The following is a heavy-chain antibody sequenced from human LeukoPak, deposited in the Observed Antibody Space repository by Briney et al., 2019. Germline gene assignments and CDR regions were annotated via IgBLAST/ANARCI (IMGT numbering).Heavy chain of an antibody. Sequence: PGRSLRLSCAASGFTFSSYAMHWVRQAPGKGLEWVAVISYDGSNKYYADSVKGRFTISRDNAKNSLYLQMNSLRAEDTAVYYCARTKSGPWVAFDIWGQGTMVTVSS. CDR3: ARTKSGPWVAFDI. J-gene: IGHJ3*02. V-gene: IGHV3-30-3*01. CDR2: ISYDGSNK. CDR1: GFTFSSYA. D-gene: IGHD2-15*01.